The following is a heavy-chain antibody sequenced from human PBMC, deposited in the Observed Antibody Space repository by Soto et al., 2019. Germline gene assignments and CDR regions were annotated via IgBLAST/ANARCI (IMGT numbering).Heavy chain of an antibody. D-gene: IGHD1-26*01. J-gene: IGHJ3*02. CDR3: ARVSVGATSAFDI. CDR2: IYHSGNT. CDR1: DYSIISVYY. V-gene: IGHV4-38-2*01. Sequence: LSLTCAVSDYSIISVYYWGWIRQPPGKGLEWIGSIYHSGNTYYNPSLKSRVSISVDTSKNQFSLKLSSVAAADTAVYYCARVSVGATSAFDIWGQGTMVTVS.